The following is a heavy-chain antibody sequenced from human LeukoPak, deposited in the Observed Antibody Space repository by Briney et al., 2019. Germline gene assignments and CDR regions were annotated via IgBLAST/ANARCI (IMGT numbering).Heavy chain of an antibody. CDR3: ARIIAAAGDYYGMDV. CDR2: IYYSGST. D-gene: IGHD6-13*01. CDR1: GGSISNGGYY. Sequence: PSQTLSLTCTVSGGSISNGGYYWSWIRQHPGKGLEWIGYIYYSGSTYYNPSLKSRVTISVDTSKNQFSLKLSSVTAADTAVYYCARIIAAAGDYYGMDVWGQGTTVTVSS. J-gene: IGHJ6*02. V-gene: IGHV4-31*03.